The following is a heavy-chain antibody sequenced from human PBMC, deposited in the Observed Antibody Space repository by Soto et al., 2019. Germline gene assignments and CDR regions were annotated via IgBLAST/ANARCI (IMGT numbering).Heavy chain of an antibody. Sequence: SETLSLTCTVSGGSISSYYWGWIRQPPGKGLEWIGYIYYSGSTNYNPSLKSRVTISVDTSKNQFSLKLSSVTAADTAVYYCARGSEQQLADFDYWGQGTLVTVS. D-gene: IGHD6-13*01. J-gene: IGHJ4*02. V-gene: IGHV4-59*01. CDR1: GGSISSYY. CDR2: IYYSGST. CDR3: ARGSEQQLADFDY.